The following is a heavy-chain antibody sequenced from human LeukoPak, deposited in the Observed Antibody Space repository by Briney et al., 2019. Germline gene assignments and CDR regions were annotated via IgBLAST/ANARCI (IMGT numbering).Heavy chain of an antibody. D-gene: IGHD3-22*01. CDR3: ARSGSGYSVDY. V-gene: IGHV4-30-2*01. CDR1: GGSISSGGYS. J-gene: IGHJ4*02. CDR2: IYHSGST. Sequence: PSETLSLTCAVSGGSISSGGYSWSWIRQPPGKGLEWIGYIYHSGSTYYNPSLKSRVTISVDRSKNQFSLKLSSVTAADTAVYYCARSGSGYSVDYWGQGTLVTVSS.